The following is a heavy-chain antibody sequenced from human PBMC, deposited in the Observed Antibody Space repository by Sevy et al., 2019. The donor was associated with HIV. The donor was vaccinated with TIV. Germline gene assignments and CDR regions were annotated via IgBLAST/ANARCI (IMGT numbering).Heavy chain of an antibody. Sequence: SETLSLTCAVSGGSISSAGYSWNWIRQPPGKGLEWIGYISHTGSTSYNPSLKSRVSISVDKSNNQFSLKLTSVTAADTAVYYCARVSGDYDSGSYYSSYYYYGMDVWGQGTTVTVSS. V-gene: IGHV4-30-2*01. CDR3: ARVSGDYDSGSYYSSYYYYGMDV. CDR1: GGSISSAGYS. CDR2: ISHTGST. J-gene: IGHJ6*02. D-gene: IGHD3-10*01.